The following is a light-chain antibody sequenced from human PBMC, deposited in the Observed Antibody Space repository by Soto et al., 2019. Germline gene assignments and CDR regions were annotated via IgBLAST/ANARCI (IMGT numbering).Light chain of an antibody. J-gene: IGLJ2*01. CDR3: SSYTSSSTRVV. CDR1: SSDVGGYNY. V-gene: IGLV2-14*01. Sequence: QSALTQPASVSGSPGQSITISYTGTSSDVGGYNYVSWYQQHPGKAPKLMIYDVSNRPSGVSNRFSGSKSGNTASLTISGLQAEDEADYYCSSYTSSSTRVVFGGGTQLTVL. CDR2: DVS.